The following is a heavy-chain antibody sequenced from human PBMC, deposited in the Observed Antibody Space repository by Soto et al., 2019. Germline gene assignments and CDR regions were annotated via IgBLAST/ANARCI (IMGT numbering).Heavy chain of an antibody. CDR1: GGTFSSYA. CDR2: IIPIFGTA. CDR3: ARGPHHCSGGSCYSVWFDP. V-gene: IGHV1-69*13. J-gene: IGHJ5*02. Sequence: SVKVSCKASGGTFSSYAISWVRQAPGQGLEWMGGIIPIFGTANYAQKFQGRVTITADESTSTAYMELSSLRSEDTAVYYCARGPHHCSGGSCYSVWFDPWGQGTLVTVSS. D-gene: IGHD2-15*01.